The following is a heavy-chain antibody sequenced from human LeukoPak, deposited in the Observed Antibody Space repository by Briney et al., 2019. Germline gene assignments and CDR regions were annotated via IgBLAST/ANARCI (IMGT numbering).Heavy chain of an antibody. CDR1: GSTFSSYE. CDR3: ARGSGSYYVDYYYYGMDV. CDR2: ISSSGSTI. J-gene: IGHJ6*02. D-gene: IGHD1-26*01. V-gene: IGHV3-48*03. Sequence: GGSLRLSCAASGSTFSSYEMNWVRQAPGKGLEWVSYISSSGSTIYYADSVKGRFTISRDNAKNSLYLQMNSLRAEDTAVYYCARGSGSYYVDYYYYGMDVWGQGTTVTVSS.